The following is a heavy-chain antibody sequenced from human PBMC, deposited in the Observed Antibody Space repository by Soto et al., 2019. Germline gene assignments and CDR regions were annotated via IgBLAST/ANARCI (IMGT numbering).Heavy chain of an antibody. CDR1: GGSISSYY. J-gene: IGHJ4*02. Sequence: SETLSLTCTVSGGSISSYYWSWIRQPPGKGLEWIGYIYYSGSTNYNPSLKSRVTISVDTSKNQFSLKLSSVTAADTAVDYCARVIVGAPRVYDFDYWGQGTLVTVS. V-gene: IGHV4-59*01. D-gene: IGHD1-26*01. CDR2: IYYSGST. CDR3: ARVIVGAPRVYDFDY.